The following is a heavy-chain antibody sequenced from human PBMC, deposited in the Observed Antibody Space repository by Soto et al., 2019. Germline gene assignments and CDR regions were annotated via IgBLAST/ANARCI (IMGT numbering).Heavy chain of an antibody. V-gene: IGHV1-69*01. D-gene: IGHD2-21*02. J-gene: IGHJ4*02. CDR1: GGTFSSYA. CDR2: IIPIFGTA. Sequence: QVQLVQSGAEVKKPGSSVKVSCKASGGTFSSYAISWVRQAPGQGLEWMGGIIPIFGTANYAQKFQGRVTITADESTSTAYMELSSLRSEDTAVYYCARDRKYCGCDCYAINFDYWGQGTLVTVSS. CDR3: ARDRKYCGCDCYAINFDY.